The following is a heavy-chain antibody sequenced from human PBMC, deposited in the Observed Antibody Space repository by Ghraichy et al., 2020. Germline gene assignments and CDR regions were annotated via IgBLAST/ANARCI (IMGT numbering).Heavy chain of an antibody. D-gene: IGHD3-9*01. CDR2: ISSSSSYI. CDR3: ARETLRYFDWVPDCPFDY. J-gene: IGHJ4*02. Sequence: GGSLRLSCAASGFTFSSYSMNWVRQAPGKGLEWVSSISSSSSYIYYADSVKGRFTISRDNAKNSLYLQMNSLRAEDTAVYYCARETLRYFDWVPDCPFDYWGQGTLVTVSS. V-gene: IGHV3-21*01. CDR1: GFTFSSYS.